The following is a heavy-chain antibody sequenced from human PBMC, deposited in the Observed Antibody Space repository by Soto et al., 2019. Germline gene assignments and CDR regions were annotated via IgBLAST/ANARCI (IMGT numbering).Heavy chain of an antibody. CDR1: GGSISSSSYY. J-gene: IGHJ4*02. Sequence: QLQLQESGPGLVKPSETLSLTCTVSGGSISSSSYYWGWIRQPPGKGLEWIGSIYYSGSTYYNPSLKSRVTISVDTSKNQFSLKLSSVTAADTAVYYCARHRIAAAGDFDYWGQGTLVTVSS. CDR3: ARHRIAAAGDFDY. V-gene: IGHV4-39*01. D-gene: IGHD6-13*01. CDR2: IYYSGST.